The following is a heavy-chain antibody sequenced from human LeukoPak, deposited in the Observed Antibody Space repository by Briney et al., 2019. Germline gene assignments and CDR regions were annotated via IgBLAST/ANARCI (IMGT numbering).Heavy chain of an antibody. V-gene: IGHV3-74*01. CDR3: TRRAYCGGDCYSGAYYYGMDV. J-gene: IGHJ6*02. CDR1: GFTFSNYW. Sequence: GGSLRLSCAASGFTFSNYWMHWVRQAPGKGLVWVSRIKSDGTTTSYADSVKGRFTISRDNAKNTLYLQMNSLRAEDTAVYYCTRRAYCGGDCYSGAYYYGMDVWGQGTTVTASS. D-gene: IGHD2-21*02. CDR2: IKSDGTTT.